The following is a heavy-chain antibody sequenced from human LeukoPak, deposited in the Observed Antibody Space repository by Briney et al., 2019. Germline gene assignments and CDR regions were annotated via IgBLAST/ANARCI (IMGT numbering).Heavy chain of an antibody. CDR1: GFTFSSYS. CDR2: ISSSSSTI. CDR3: AREYLDYDFWSGPRCWGY. V-gene: IGHV3-48*01. D-gene: IGHD3-3*01. Sequence: SGGSLRLSCAASGFTFSSYSMNWVRQAPGKGLEWVSYISSSSSTIYYAGSVKGRFTISRDNAKNSLYLQMNSLRAEDTAVYYCAREYLDYDFWSGPRCWGYWGQGTLVTVSS. J-gene: IGHJ4*02.